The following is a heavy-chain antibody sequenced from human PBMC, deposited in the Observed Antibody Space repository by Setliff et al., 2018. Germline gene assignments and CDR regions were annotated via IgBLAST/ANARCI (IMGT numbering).Heavy chain of an antibody. J-gene: IGHJ4*02. CDR3: ARGTYSSSSSYYFDY. Sequence: PSETLSLTCTVSGGSISSSSYYWGWIRQPPGKGLEWIGSIYYSGSTYYNPSLKSRVTISVDTSKNQFSLKLRSVTAADTAVYYCARGTYSSSSSYYFDYWGQGTLVTASS. CDR1: GGSISSSSYY. D-gene: IGHD6-13*01. V-gene: IGHV4-39*01. CDR2: IYYSGST.